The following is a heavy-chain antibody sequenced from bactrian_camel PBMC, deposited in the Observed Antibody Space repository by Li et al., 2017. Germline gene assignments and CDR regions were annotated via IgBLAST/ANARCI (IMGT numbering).Heavy chain of an antibody. J-gene: IGHJ7*01. D-gene: IGHD7*01. CDR2: IDRDGTP. Sequence: HVQLVESGGGAVQAGGSVRLSCVGSGFTARFSDYCMGWFRQYPGKEREGVATIDRDGTPIYADAVKGRFAISRDNAKKTLYQQMNSPTPEDTALYYCAAAFRWWHPETQGMSQGYGMDYWGKGTQVTVS. V-gene: IGHV3S55*01. CDR1: GFTARFSDYC.